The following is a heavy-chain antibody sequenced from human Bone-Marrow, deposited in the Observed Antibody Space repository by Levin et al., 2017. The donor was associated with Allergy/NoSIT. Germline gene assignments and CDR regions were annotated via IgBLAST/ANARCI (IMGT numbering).Heavy chain of an antibody. D-gene: IGHD3-22*01. CDR1: GGSISSFY. J-gene: IGHJ4*02. V-gene: IGHV4-4*07. CDR2: IYSSGRT. CDR3: ARDSGGSGYPDY. Sequence: TSETLSLTCTVSGGSISSFYWSWIRQPAGKGLEWIGRIYSSGRTDYQSSLKSRVTMSLDTSKNQVSLKLASVTAADTALYYCARDSGGSGYPDYWGQGNLVTVSS.